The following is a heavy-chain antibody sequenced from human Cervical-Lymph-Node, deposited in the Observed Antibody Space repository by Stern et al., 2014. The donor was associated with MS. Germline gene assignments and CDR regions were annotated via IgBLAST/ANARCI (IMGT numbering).Heavy chain of an antibody. D-gene: IGHD3-10*01. J-gene: IGHJ3*02. Sequence: EVKLLESGAEVKKPGESLKISCKGSGYSFTSYWIGWVRQMPGKGLEWVGIVYPGDSDTSYSPSFQRQVPISADKSISTAYLQWSSLEASDTAMYYCARPWGFGELRDAFDIWGQGTMVTVSS. V-gene: IGHV5-51*01. CDR1: GYSFTSYW. CDR3: ARPWGFGELRDAFDI. CDR2: VYPGDSDT.